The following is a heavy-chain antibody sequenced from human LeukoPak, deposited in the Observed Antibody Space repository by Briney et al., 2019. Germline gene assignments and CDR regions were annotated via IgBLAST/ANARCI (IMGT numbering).Heavy chain of an antibody. CDR3: ARDDLDCSGGTCYPDDF. V-gene: IGHV1-18*04. J-gene: IGHJ4*02. CDR1: GYTFTGYY. CDR2: ISAYNGNI. Sequence: ASVKVSCKASGYTFTGYYMHWVRQAPGQGLEWMGWISAYNGNIKYAQKFQGRVTMTTDTSTSTAYMELGSLRSDDTAMYFCARDDLDCSGGTCYPDDFWGQGTLVTVSS. D-gene: IGHD2-15*01.